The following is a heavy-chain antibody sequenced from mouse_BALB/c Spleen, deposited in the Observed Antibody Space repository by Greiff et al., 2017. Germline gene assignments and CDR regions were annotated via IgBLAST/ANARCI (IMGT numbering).Heavy chain of an antibody. Sequence: QVQLQQSGAELVRPGTSVKVSCKASGYAFTNYLIEWVKQRPGHGLEWIGVINPGSGGTNYNEKFKGKATLTADKSSSTAYMQLSSLTSDDSAVYFCARSGIRAMDYWGQGTSVTVSS. CDR1: GYAFTNYL. CDR3: ARSGIRAMDY. CDR2: INPGSGGT. V-gene: IGHV1-54*01. D-gene: IGHD3-2*02. J-gene: IGHJ4*01.